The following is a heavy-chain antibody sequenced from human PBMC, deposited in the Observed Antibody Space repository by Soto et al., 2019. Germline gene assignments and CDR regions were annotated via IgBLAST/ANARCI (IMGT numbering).Heavy chain of an antibody. CDR3: AKGSSSWYYDAFDI. V-gene: IGHV3-30*18. Sequence: VAVISYDGSNKYYADSVKGRFTISRDNSKNTLYLQMNSLRAEDTAVYYCAKGSSSWYYDAFDIWGQGTMVTVSS. J-gene: IGHJ3*02. CDR2: ISYDGSNK. D-gene: IGHD6-13*01.